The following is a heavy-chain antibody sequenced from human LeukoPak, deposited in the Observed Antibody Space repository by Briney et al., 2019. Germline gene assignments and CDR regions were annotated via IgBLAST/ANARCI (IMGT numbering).Heavy chain of an antibody. Sequence: EASVKVSCKASGYTFTDYYMHWVRQAPGQGLEWMGWINPDSGATNYAQKFQGRVTMTRDTSISTAHMELSRLRSDDTAVYYCTRAKRVIFDYWGQGTLVTVSS. V-gene: IGHV1-2*02. D-gene: IGHD1-1*01. CDR1: GYTFTDYY. J-gene: IGHJ4*02. CDR2: INPDSGAT. CDR3: TRAKRVIFDY.